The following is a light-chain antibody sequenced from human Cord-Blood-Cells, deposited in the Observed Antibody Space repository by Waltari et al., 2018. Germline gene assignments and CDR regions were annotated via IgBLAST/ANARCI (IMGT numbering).Light chain of an antibody. CDR3: CSYAGSSTWV. Sequence: QSALTQPASVSGSPGQSITISCTGHRSDVGRYNFVSWYQQHPGKAPKLMIYEGSKRPSGVSNRFSGSKSGNTASLTISGLQAEDEADYYCCSYAGSSTWVFGGGTKLTVL. V-gene: IGLV2-23*01. J-gene: IGLJ3*02. CDR1: RSDVGRYNF. CDR2: EGS.